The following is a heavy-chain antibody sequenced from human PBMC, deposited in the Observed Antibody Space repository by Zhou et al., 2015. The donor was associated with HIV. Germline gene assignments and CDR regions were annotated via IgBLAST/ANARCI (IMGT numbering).Heavy chain of an antibody. Sequence: QVQLVQSGAEVKKPGASVKVSCKASGYTFTSYGISWVRQAPGQGLEWMGWISAYNGNTNYAQKLQGRVTMTTDTSTSTAYMELRSLRSDDTAVYYCARDRYRITMVRGFAANWFDPWGQGTLVTVSS. CDR2: ISAYNGNT. CDR3: ARDRYRITMVRGFAANWFDP. D-gene: IGHD3-10*01. V-gene: IGHV1-18*01. CDR1: GYTFTSYG. J-gene: IGHJ5*02.